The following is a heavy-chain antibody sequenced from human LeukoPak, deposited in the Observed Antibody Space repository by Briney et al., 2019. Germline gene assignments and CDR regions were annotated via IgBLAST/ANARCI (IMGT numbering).Heavy chain of an antibody. J-gene: IGHJ4*02. V-gene: IGHV4-39*07. Sequence: SETLSLTCTVSGDSISSSSYYWGWIRQPPGKGLEWIGSIYYSGSTYYNPPLKSRVTISVDTSKNQFSLKLSSVTAADTAVYYCARSYYDFWSGYHYYFDYWGQGTLVTVSS. CDR1: GDSISSSSYY. D-gene: IGHD3-3*01. CDR3: ARSYYDFWSGYHYYFDY. CDR2: IYYSGST.